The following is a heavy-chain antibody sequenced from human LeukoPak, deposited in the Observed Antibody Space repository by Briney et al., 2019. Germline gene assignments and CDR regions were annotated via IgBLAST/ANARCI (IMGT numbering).Heavy chain of an antibody. CDR3: ARETVEDDFWSGYFPDDY. CDR1: GGSISSGSYD. CDR2: IYTSGST. V-gene: IGHV4-61*02. D-gene: IGHD3-3*01. Sequence: PSQTLSLTCTVSGGSISSGSYDWGWIRQPAGKGLEWIGRIYTSGSTNYNPSLKSRVSISVDTSKNQFSLKLSSVTGADTAVYYCARETVEDDFWSGYFPDDYWRQGTLVSVCS. J-gene: IGHJ4*02.